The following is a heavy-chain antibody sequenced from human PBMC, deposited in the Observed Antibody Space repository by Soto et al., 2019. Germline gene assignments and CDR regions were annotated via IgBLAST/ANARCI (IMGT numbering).Heavy chain of an antibody. J-gene: IGHJ4*02. CDR2: IYPGDSDT. Sequence: PGESLKSTCKGSGYSFTSYWIGWMRQMPGKGLEWMGIIYPGDSDTRYSPSFQGQVTISVDKSINTAYLQWSSLKASDTAMYYCARGKVGATYFDHWGQGILVTVSS. V-gene: IGHV5-51*01. CDR3: ARGKVGATYFDH. CDR1: GYSFTSYW. D-gene: IGHD1-26*01.